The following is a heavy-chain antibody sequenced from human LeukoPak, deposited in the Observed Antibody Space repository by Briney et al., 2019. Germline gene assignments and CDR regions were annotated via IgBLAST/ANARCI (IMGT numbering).Heavy chain of an antibody. Sequence: SETLSLTCTVSGGSISSNSYYWGWIRQPPGKGLEWIGSIYHSGSTYYNPSLNIRVTISVDTSKNQFSLNLRSVTAADTAVYYCAREILYDSTGYYLWGQGTLVTVSS. V-gene: IGHV4-39*07. J-gene: IGHJ4*02. CDR2: IYHSGST. D-gene: IGHD3-22*01. CDR1: GGSISSNSYY. CDR3: AREILYDSTGYYL.